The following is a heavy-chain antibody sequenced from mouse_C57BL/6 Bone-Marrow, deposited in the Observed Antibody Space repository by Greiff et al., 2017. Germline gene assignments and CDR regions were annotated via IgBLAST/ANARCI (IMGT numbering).Heavy chain of an antibody. CDR3: ARRHYFDY. CDR2: ISSGGSYT. J-gene: IGHJ2*01. V-gene: IGHV5-6*01. Sequence: EVHLVESGGDLVKPGGSLKLSCAASGFTFSSYGMSWVRQTPDKRLEWVATISSGGSYTYYPDSVKGRFTISRDNATNTLYLQMSSLKSEDTAMYYCARRHYFDYWGQGTTLTVSS. CDR1: GFTFSSYG.